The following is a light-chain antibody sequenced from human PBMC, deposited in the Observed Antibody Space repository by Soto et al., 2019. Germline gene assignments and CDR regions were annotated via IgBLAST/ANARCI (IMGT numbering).Light chain of an antibody. CDR2: EVN. CDR1: SSDIGAYDY. V-gene: IGLV2-14*01. Sequence: QCALTQPASLCGSPGQSITIYCTGTSSDIGAYDYVSWFQQDPGKAPKLMISEVNNRPSGVSNRFSGSKSGNTAYLTISGLQVEDEAEYFCLSFTTTSTHVFGTGTKVTVL. CDR3: LSFTTTSTHV. J-gene: IGLJ1*01.